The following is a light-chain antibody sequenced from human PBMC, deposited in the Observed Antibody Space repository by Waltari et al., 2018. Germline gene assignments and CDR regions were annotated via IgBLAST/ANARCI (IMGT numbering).Light chain of an antibody. Sequence: EIVLTQSPGTLSLSPGARATLSCRASQSVSASFLAWDQQKPGQAPRLLISGASTRATGIPDRFSGSGSGTDFTLTINRLEPEDFALYYCQQYGSPPYTFGQGTRLEIK. V-gene: IGKV3-20*01. CDR1: QSVSASF. CDR2: GAS. CDR3: QQYGSPPYT. J-gene: IGKJ2*01.